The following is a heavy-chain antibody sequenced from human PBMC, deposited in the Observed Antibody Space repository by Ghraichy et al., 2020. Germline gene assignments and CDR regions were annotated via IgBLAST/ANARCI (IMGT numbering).Heavy chain of an antibody. CDR1: GGSISSCSYY. V-gene: IGHV4-61*02. CDR3: ARYSTVAAAGTEDAFDT. D-gene: IGHD6-13*01. Sequence: SETLSLTCTVSGGSISSCSYYWSWIRQPAGKGLEWIGRIYTSGSTNYNPSLKSRVTISVDTSKNQFSLKLSSVTAADTAVYYCARYSTVAAAGTEDAFDTWGHGTMFTVSS. J-gene: IGHJ3*02. CDR2: IYTSGST.